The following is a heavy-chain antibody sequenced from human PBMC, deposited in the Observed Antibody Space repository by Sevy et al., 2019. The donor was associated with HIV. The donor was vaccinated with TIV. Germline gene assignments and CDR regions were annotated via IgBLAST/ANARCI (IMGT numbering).Heavy chain of an antibody. J-gene: IGHJ6*02. Sequence: GGSLRLSCAASGFTFSSYDMHWVRQAPGKGLEWVAIILHDGSYREYVDSVRGRFTMSRDNSKKTMYLQMNGLSIEDTAVYYWAKNRLPGGSYFSRHGLDVWGRGTTVTVSS. CDR1: GFTFSSYD. D-gene: IGHD3-10*01. CDR3: AKNRLPGGSYFSRHGLDV. CDR2: ILHDGSYR. V-gene: IGHV3-30*18.